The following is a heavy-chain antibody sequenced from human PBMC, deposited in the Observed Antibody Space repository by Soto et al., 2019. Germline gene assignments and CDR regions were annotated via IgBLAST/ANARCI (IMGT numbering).Heavy chain of an antibody. CDR2: IKPDGSAK. CDR1: GFTFSNSW. J-gene: IGHJ4*02. D-gene: IGHD3-3*01. Sequence: DVQLVESGGALIQPGGSLRLSCAASGFTFSNSWMTWVRQAPGKGLEWVANIKPDGSAKFFVDSVKGRFTVSRDNTKNSLYRQMNTLRAEDTAVYYWAVNRGDGSGFCSYWGQGTLVTVSS. V-gene: IGHV3-7*01. CDR3: AVNRGDGSGFCSY.